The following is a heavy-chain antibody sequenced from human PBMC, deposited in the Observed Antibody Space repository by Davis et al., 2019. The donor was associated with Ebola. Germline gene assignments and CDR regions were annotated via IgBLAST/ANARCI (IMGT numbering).Heavy chain of an antibody. V-gene: IGHV3-21*01. CDR2: ISSSSSYI. Sequence: GESLKISCAASGFTFSSYSMNWVRQAPGKGLEWVSSISSSSSYIYYADSVKGRFTISRDNAKNSLYLQMNSLRAEDTAVYYCARGSPHIYGDYLHYYYYGMDVWGQGTTVTVSS. CDR3: ARGSPHIYGDYLHYYYYGMDV. J-gene: IGHJ6*02. D-gene: IGHD4-17*01. CDR1: GFTFSSYS.